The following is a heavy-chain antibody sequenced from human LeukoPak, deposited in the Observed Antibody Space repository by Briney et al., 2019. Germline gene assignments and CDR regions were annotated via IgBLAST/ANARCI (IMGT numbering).Heavy chain of an antibody. V-gene: IGHV4-39*01. D-gene: IGHD6-6*01. CDR1: GGSISSSSYY. J-gene: IGHJ6*02. CDR3: ARRGAARRYDGLDV. Sequence: PSETLSLTCTVSGGSISSSSYYWGWIRQPPGKGLEWIGSVYYSGSTYYRPSLKSRLTISVDTSKNQFSLKLSSVTAADTAVYYCARRGAARRYDGLDVWGQGTAVSVS. CDR2: VYYSGST.